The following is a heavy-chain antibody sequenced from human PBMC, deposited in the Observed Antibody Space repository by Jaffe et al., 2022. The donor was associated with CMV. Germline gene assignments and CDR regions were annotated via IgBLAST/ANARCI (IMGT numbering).Heavy chain of an antibody. V-gene: IGHV3-33*08. CDR2: IWYDGSNK. D-gene: IGHD3-3*01. CDR3: ARDYKYDFWSGHPVSYYMDV. Sequence: QVQLVESGGGVVQPGRSLRLSCAASGFTFSSYGMHWVRQAPGKGLEWVAVIWYDGSNKYYADSVKGRFTISRDNSKNTLYLQMNSLRAEDTAVYYCARDYKYDFWSGHPVSYYMDVWGKGTTVTVSS. J-gene: IGHJ6*03. CDR1: GFTFSSYG.